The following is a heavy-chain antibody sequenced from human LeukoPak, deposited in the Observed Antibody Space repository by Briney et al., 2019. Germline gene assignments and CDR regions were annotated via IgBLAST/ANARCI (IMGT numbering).Heavy chain of an antibody. CDR1: GYSISSGYY. D-gene: IGHD6-6*01. CDR2: IYHSGST. J-gene: IGHJ4*02. CDR3: ARWDSSSSLVYYFDY. Sequence: SETLSLTCTVSGYSISSGYYWGWIRQPPGKGLEWIGSIYHSGSTYYNPSLKSRVTISVDTSKNQFSLKLSSVNAADTAVYYCARWDSSSSLVYYFDYWGQGTLVTVSS. V-gene: IGHV4-38-2*02.